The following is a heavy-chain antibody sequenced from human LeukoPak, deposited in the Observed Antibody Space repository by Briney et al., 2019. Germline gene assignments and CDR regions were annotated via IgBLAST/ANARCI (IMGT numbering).Heavy chain of an antibody. Sequence: PSETLSLTCAVSGGSFSGYYWSWIRQPPGKGLEWIGEINHSGSTNYNPSLKSRVTISVDTSKNQFSLKLSSVTAADTAVYYCARGTSVLRYFDWLLYDYWGQGTLVTVSS. D-gene: IGHD3-9*01. V-gene: IGHV4-34*01. CDR1: GGSFSGYY. J-gene: IGHJ4*02. CDR3: ARGTSVLRYFDWLLYDY. CDR2: INHSGST.